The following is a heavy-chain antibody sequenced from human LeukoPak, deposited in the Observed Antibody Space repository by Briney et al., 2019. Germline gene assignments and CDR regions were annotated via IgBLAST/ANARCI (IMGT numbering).Heavy chain of an antibody. Sequence: GGSLRLSCAASGFTFSGSAMHWVRQASGKGLEWVGRIRSKANSYATAYAASVKGRFTISRDDSKNTAYLQMNSLKTEDTAVYYCTSPPDLIAAAGGYWGQGTLVTVSS. J-gene: IGHJ4*02. D-gene: IGHD6-13*01. CDR2: IRSKANSYAT. V-gene: IGHV3-73*01. CDR1: GFTFSGSA. CDR3: TSPPDLIAAAGGY.